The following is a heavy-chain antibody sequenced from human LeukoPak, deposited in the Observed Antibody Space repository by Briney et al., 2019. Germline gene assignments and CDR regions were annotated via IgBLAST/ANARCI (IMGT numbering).Heavy chain of an antibody. CDR2: INSDGSII. D-gene: IGHD6-19*01. V-gene: IGHV3-74*01. CDR1: GFTFNEYW. CDR3: ARKQWSAPPPDS. Sequence: GGSLRLSCVASGFTFNEYWMYWVRQAPGQGLVSVSRINSDGSIISYADSVKGRFTISRDNAERTLHLQMNSLRAEDTGVYYCARKQWSAPPPDSWGQGTLVTVSS. J-gene: IGHJ4*02.